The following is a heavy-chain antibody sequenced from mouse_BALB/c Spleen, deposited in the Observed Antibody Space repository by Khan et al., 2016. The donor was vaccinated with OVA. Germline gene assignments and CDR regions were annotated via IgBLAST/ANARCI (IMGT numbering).Heavy chain of an antibody. Sequence: VQLQESGPGLVAPSQSLSITCTVSGFSLTDYGVSWIRQPSGKGLEWLGILWGGGSTYYNSALKFRLSISQDNSKSQVFLKMNSLQTDDTAMYYCAKPFYAHYYAMDYWGQGTSVTVSS. CDR1: GFSLTDYG. D-gene: IGHD1-1*01. CDR3: AKPFYAHYYAMDY. J-gene: IGHJ4*01. V-gene: IGHV2-6-5*01. CDR2: LWGGGST.